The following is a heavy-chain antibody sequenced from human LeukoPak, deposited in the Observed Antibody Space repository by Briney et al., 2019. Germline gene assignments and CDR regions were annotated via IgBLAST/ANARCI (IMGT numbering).Heavy chain of an antibody. CDR2: IKYDGNEE. CDR1: GFTFSSYW. D-gene: IGHD1-1*01. V-gene: IGHV3-7*01. CDR3: KSGGAAPGSFDY. J-gene: IGHJ4*02. Sequence: GGSLRLSCAASGFTFSSYWMSWMRQAPGKGLEWVANIKYDGNEEYYVDSVEGRFTISRDNAKNSLYLQLNNLRVEDTAVYYCKSGGAAPGSFDYWGQGTLVTVSP.